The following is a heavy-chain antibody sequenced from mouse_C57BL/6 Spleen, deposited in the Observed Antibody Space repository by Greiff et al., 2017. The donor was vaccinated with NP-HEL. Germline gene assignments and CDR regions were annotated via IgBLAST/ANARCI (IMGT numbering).Heavy chain of an antibody. CDR2: INPSTGGT. D-gene: IGHD2-4*01. V-gene: IGHV1-42*01. J-gene: IGHJ3*01. CDR3: APIYYDYDGGFAY. Sequence: DVKLVESGPELVKPGASVKISCKASGYSFTGYYMNWVKQSPEKSLEWIGEINPSTGGTTYNQKFKAKATLTVDKSSSTAYMQLKSLTSEDSAVYYCAPIYYDYDGGFAYWGQGTLVTVSA. CDR1: GYSFTGYY.